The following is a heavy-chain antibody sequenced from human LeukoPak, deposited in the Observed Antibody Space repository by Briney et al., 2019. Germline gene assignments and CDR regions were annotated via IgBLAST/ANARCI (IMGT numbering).Heavy chain of an antibody. CDR1: GGSISSYY. CDR2: IYYSGST. J-gene: IGHJ4*02. D-gene: IGHD1-26*01. V-gene: IGHV4-59*01. CDR3: ARGGWELHFDY. Sequence: SETLSLTCTVSGGSISSYYWSWIRQPPGKGLEWIGYIYYSGSTDYNPSLKSRVTISVDTSKNQFSLKLSSVTAADTAVYYCARGGWELHFDYWGQGTLVTVSS.